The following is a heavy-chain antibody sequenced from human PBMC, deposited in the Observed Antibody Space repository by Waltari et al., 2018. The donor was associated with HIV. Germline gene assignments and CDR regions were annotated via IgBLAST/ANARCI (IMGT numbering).Heavy chain of an antibody. V-gene: IGHV3-23*01. CDR2: IFGDGGST. J-gene: IGHJ4*02. CDR1: GFTFSSYA. Sequence: EVQLLESGGGLVQPGGSLRLSCAGSGFTFSSYAMTWVRQAPGKGVEWVSAIFGDGGSTCYADSGKGRFTISRDNSKNTLYLQMNSLRAEDTAVYYCAKGTLNPLTTDYWGQGTLVTVSS. D-gene: IGHD4-17*01. CDR3: AKGTLNPLTTDY.